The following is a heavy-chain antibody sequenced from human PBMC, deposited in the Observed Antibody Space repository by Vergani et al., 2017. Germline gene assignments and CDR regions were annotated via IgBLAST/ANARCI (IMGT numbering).Heavy chain of an antibody. CDR1: EFTFSNYA. J-gene: IGHJ4*02. V-gene: IGHV3-9*01. CDR3: AKDHGGYCTNGNCLFGS. D-gene: IGHD2-8*01. CDR2: ISWNSKSE. Sequence: EVQLLESGGGLVQPGGSLRLTCAASEFTFSNYAMNWVRQVPGKGLEWVSGISWNSKSEAYADSVKGRFAISRDNAKNSLYLQMNSLRPEDTAQYYCAKDHGGYCTNGNCLFGSWGQGTPVTVSS.